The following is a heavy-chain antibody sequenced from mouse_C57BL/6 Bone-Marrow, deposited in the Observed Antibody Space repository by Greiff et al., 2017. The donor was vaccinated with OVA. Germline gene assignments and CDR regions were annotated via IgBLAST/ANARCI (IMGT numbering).Heavy chain of an antibody. D-gene: IGHD2-1*01. Sequence: QVQLKQSGAELVRPGTSVKMSCKASGYTFTNYWIGWAKQRPGHGLEWIGDIYPGGGYTNYNEKFKGKATLTADKSSSTAYMQFSSLTSEDSAIYYCARRYGNYPDYWGQGTSVTVSS. CDR3: ARRYGNYPDY. V-gene: IGHV1-63*01. CDR1: GYTFTNYW. CDR2: IYPGGGYT. J-gene: IGHJ4*01.